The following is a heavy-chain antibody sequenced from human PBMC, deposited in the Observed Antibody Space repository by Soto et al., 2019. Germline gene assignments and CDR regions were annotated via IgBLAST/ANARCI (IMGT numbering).Heavy chain of an antibody. D-gene: IGHD3-3*01. CDR3: EGGWYYDFWSAPSDI. Sequence: QVQLVDSGGGVVQPGRSLRLSCAASGFTFSSYAMHWVRQAPGKGLEWVAVISYDGSNKYYADSVKGRFTISGDNYKYMLYLQMNGFRAEDTTVDYGEGGWYYDFWSAPSDIWGQGTMVTASS. CDR1: GFTFSSYA. CDR2: ISYDGSNK. J-gene: IGHJ3*02. V-gene: IGHV3-30-3*01.